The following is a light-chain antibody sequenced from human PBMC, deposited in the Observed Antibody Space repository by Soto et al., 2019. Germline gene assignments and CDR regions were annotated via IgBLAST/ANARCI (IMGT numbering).Light chain of an antibody. CDR2: EVT. CDR1: SSDVGHYNR. CDR3: SSYTTSSTYV. Sequence: QSALTQPPSVSGSPGQSVTISCTGTSSDVGHYNRVSWYQQPPGTAPKLMIYEVTNRPSGVPDRFSGAKSGNTASLITSGLQAENEADYYCSSYTTSSTYVFGPGTKVTVL. J-gene: IGLJ1*01. V-gene: IGLV2-18*03.